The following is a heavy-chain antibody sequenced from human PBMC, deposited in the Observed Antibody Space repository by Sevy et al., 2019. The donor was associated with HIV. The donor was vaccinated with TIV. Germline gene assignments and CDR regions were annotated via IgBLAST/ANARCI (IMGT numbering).Heavy chain of an antibody. CDR3: ARMDSSGWSGDYYYGMDV. J-gene: IGHJ6*02. CDR2: INSDGSST. Sequence: GGSLRLSCAASGFTFSSYWMHWVRQAPGKGLVWVSRINSDGSSTSYADSVKGRFTISRDNAKNTLYLQMNSLRAEDTAGYYCARMDSSGWSGDYYYGMDVWGQGTTVTVSS. D-gene: IGHD6-19*01. V-gene: IGHV3-74*01. CDR1: GFTFSSYW.